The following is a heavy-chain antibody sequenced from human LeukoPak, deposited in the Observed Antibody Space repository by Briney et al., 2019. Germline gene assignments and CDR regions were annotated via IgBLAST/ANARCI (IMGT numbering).Heavy chain of an antibody. CDR1: GASVSGSNYH. CDR2: IYSSGST. Sequence: ETLSLTCGVSGASVSGSNYHWGWIRQPTGKGLEWIGNIYSSGSTYYNASLQSRVTISIDTSKTQYSLRLNSVTAAATAMYYSAKSGGYGLIDYWGQGTRVTVSS. D-gene: IGHD1-26*01. CDR3: AKSGGYGLIDY. J-gene: IGHJ4*02. V-gene: IGHV4-39*01.